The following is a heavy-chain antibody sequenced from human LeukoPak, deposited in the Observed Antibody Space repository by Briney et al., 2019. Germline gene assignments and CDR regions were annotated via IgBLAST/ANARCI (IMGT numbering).Heavy chain of an antibody. V-gene: IGHV3-21*01. D-gene: IGHD6-19*01. CDR2: ISSSSSYI. Sequence: GGSLRLSCAASGFTFSSYSMNWVRQAPGKGLEWVSSISSSSSYIYYADSVKGRFTTSRDNAKNSLFLQMNSLRAEDTAVYYCARVGYSSGWYGWFDPWGQGTLVTVSS. CDR3: ARVGYSSGWYGWFDP. CDR1: GFTFSSYS. J-gene: IGHJ5*02.